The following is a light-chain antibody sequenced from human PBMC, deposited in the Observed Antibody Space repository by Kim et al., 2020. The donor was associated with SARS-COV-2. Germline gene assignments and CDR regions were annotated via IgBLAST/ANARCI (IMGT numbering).Light chain of an antibody. V-gene: IGLV1-47*01. Sequence: QRVTISCSGSSSNLGSNYVSWYQHLPGTAPKLLIYRNNQRPSGVPDRFSGSKSGTSASLAISGLRSEDEADYYCAAWDDSLSGVVFGGGTQLTVL. CDR3: AAWDDSLSGVV. CDR2: RNN. J-gene: IGLJ2*01. CDR1: SSNLGSNY.